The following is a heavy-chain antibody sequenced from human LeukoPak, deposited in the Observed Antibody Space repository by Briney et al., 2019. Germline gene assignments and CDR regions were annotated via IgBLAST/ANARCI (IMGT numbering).Heavy chain of an antibody. Sequence: GASVKVSCKASGYTFTGYYMHWVRQAPGQGLEWMGWINPNSGGTNYAQKFQGWVTMTRDTSISTAYMELSRLRSDDTAVYYCARGGCSSTSCCSGSYYYYYYGMDVWGKGTTVTVSS. CDR3: ARGGCSSTSCCSGSYYYYYYGMDV. V-gene: IGHV1-2*04. CDR2: INPNSGGT. J-gene: IGHJ6*04. D-gene: IGHD2-2*01. CDR1: GYTFTGYY.